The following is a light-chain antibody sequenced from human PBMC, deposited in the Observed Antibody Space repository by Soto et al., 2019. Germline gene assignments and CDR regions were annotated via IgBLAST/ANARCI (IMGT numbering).Light chain of an antibody. Sequence: DFQMTQSPSTLSASVGDRVTITCRASQSIHSWLAWYQQKPGTTPKLLIYRASTLQSGVPSRFDGSGSGTEFTLTINNLQPDDYASYFCQQYNAHPYTFGQGTKLEIK. CDR1: QSIHSW. J-gene: IGKJ2*01. CDR2: RAS. CDR3: QQYNAHPYT. V-gene: IGKV1-5*03.